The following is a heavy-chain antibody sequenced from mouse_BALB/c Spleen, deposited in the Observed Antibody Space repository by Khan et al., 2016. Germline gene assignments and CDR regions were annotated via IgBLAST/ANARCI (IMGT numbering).Heavy chain of an antibody. Sequence: EVELVESGAELVKPGASVKLSCTASGFSIQDTYIHWVRQRPEQGLDWIGRIDPPNDNTKYDPKFQGKATITADTSSNTAYLQLSSLTYEDTAVYYCARMYYGDYWGQGTTLTVSS. CDR3: ARMYYGDY. V-gene: IGHV14-3*02. J-gene: IGHJ2*01. D-gene: IGHD1-1*01. CDR1: GFSIQDTY. CDR2: IDPPNDNT.